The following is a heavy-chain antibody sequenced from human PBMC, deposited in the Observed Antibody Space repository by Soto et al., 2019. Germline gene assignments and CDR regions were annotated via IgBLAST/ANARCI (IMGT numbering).Heavy chain of an antibody. Sequence: QVQLQESGPGLVKPSGTLSLTCTVSSGSISSGHWWSWVRQPPGKGLEWIGEIYQSGSTNYNPSLKSRLTISVDKSQDQFSLHLTSVTAADTAVYYCARVGGSGWSPRRIFSYYHMDVWGKGTTVTVSS. CDR1: SGSISSGHW. V-gene: IGHV4-4*02. J-gene: IGHJ6*03. CDR2: IYQSGST. CDR3: ARVGGSGWSPRRIFSYYHMDV. D-gene: IGHD6-19*01.